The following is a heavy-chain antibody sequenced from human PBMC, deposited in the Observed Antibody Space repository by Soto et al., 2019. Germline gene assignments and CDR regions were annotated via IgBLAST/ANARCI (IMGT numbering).Heavy chain of an antibody. CDR3: ARDARAYSSGWSFDY. V-gene: IGHV1-46*03. D-gene: IGHD6-19*01. CDR1: GYTFTSYY. Sequence: GASVKVSCKASGYTFTSYYMHWVRQAPGQGLEWMGIINPSGGSTSYAQKFQGRVTTTRDTSTSTVYMELSSLRSEDTAVYYCARDARAYSSGWSFDYWGQGTLVTVSS. CDR2: INPSGGST. J-gene: IGHJ4*02.